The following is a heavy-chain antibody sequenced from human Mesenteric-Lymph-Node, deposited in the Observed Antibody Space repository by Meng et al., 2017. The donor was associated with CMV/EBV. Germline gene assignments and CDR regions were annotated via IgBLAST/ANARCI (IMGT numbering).Heavy chain of an antibody. V-gene: IGHV4-34*01. CDR1: GGSFSGYY. Sequence: SETLSLTCAVYGGSFSGYYWSWIRQPPGKGLEWIGEINHSGSTNYNPSLKSRVTISVDKSKNQFSLKLSSVTAADTAVYYCASVIAVAGTYYFDYWGQGTLVTVSS. CDR3: ASVIAVAGTYYFDY. J-gene: IGHJ4*02. D-gene: IGHD6-19*01. CDR2: INHSGST.